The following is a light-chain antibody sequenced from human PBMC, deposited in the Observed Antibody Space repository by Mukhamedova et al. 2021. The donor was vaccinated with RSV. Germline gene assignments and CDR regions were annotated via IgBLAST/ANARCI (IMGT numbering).Light chain of an antibody. Sequence: SCTASQTVLNNYLAWYQHKPGQAPRLLIYGASTRATAIPDRFNGSGSGTDFTLTISRLEPEDIAVYFCQQYYRSPRTFGQGTKVE. CDR3: QQYYRSPRT. CDR2: GAS. J-gene: IGKJ1*01. CDR1: QTVLNNY. V-gene: IGKV3-20*01.